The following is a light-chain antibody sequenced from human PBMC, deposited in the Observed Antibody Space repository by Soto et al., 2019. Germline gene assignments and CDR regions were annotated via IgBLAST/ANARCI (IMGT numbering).Light chain of an antibody. J-gene: IGLJ3*02. CDR2: EVN. CDR1: SSDVGGYNY. CDR3: SSFAGSNNLV. Sequence: QSALTQPPSASGSPGQSVTISCTGTSSDVGGYNYVSWYQQYPGKAPKLIIFEVNKRPSGVPDRFSGSKSGNTASLTVSGLRAEDEADYYCSSFAGSNNLVFGGGTKVTVL. V-gene: IGLV2-8*01.